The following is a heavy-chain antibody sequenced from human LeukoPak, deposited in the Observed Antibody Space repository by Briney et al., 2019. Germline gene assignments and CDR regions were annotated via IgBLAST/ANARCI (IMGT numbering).Heavy chain of an antibody. CDR1: GYTFTGYY. D-gene: IGHD3-10*01. J-gene: IGHJ1*01. CDR2: INPNSGGT. CDR3: ARGSYAEYFQY. V-gene: IGHV1-2*02. Sequence: GASVKVSCKASGYTFTGYYVHWVRLAPGKGLEWMGWINPNSGGTNYAQKFQGRVTMTRDTSISTAYVELSGLTSDDTAVYYCARGSYAEYFQYWGQGTLVTVSS.